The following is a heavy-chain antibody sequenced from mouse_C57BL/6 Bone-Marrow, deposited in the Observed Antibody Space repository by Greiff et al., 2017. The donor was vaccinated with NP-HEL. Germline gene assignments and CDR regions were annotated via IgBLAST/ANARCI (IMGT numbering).Heavy chain of an antibody. D-gene: IGHD2-2*01. Sequence: QVQLQQPGAELVKPGASVKLSCKASGYTFTSYWMHWVKQRPGRGLEWIGRIDPNSGGTKYNEKFKSKATLTVDKPSSTAYMPLSSLTSADSAVYYCARWRGIGDYGYNEGDFDDWGQGTTLTVSS. CDR2: IDPNSGGT. CDR3: ARWRGIGDYGYNEGDFDD. V-gene: IGHV1-72*01. CDR1: GYTFTSYW. J-gene: IGHJ2*01.